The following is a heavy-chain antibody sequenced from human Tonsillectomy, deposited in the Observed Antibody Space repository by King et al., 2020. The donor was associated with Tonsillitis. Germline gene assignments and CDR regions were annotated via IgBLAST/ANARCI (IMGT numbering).Heavy chain of an antibody. D-gene: IGHD3-10*01. Sequence: VQLVESGAEVKKPGSSVKVSCRASGGIFSSSAISWVRQAPGQGLEWMGGITPILRTANLAQKYQGRVTISADESTSTAYMELSSLKSQDTAVYYCARGYGSGTYVYWGQGTLVTVSS. CDR2: ITPILRTA. CDR1: GGIFSSSA. V-gene: IGHV1-69*01. CDR3: ARGYGSGTYVY. J-gene: IGHJ4*02.